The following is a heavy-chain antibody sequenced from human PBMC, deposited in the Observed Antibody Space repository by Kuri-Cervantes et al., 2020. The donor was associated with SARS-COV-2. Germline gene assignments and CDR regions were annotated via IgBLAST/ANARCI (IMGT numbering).Heavy chain of an antibody. CDR3: ARGGRIAVAGILLPLYYYGMDV. J-gene: IGHJ6*02. Sequence: GSLRLSCADYGGSFSGYYWSWIRQPPGKGLEWIGEINHSGSTNYNPSLKSRVTISVDTSKNQFSLKLSSVTAADTAVYYCARGGRIAVAGILLPLYYYGMDVWGQGTTVTVSS. CDR1: GGSFSGYY. CDR2: INHSGST. V-gene: IGHV4-34*01. D-gene: IGHD6-19*01.